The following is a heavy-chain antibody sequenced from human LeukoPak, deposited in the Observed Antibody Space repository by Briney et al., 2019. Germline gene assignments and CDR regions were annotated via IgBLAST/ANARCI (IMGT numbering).Heavy chain of an antibody. Sequence: PSETLSLTCTVSGGSISSSSYYWGWIRQLPGKGLEWIGSIYYSGSTYYNPSLKSRVTISVDTSKNQFSLKLSSVTAADTAVYYCARHGSRGWELRPNWFDPWGQGTLVTVSS. CDR1: GGSISSSSYY. D-gene: IGHD1-26*01. CDR3: ARHGSRGWELRPNWFDP. V-gene: IGHV4-39*01. J-gene: IGHJ5*02. CDR2: IYYSGST.